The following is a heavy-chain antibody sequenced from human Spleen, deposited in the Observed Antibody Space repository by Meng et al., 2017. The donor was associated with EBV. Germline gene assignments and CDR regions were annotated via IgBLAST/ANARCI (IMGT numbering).Heavy chain of an antibody. J-gene: IGHJ4*01. CDR1: GYTFRNYG. V-gene: IGHV1-18*01. CDR3: ATDAEWLQLWYFAY. Sequence: QIQRVQSGAEVKKPGASVKVSCKASGYTFRNYGFSWVRQAPGQGLEWMGWISPYTGKTNYAQKVQGRVTMTTDTSTSTAYMELKGLRSDDTAVYYCATDAEWLQLWYFAYWGQGTLVTVSS. D-gene: IGHD5-24*01. CDR2: ISPYTGKT.